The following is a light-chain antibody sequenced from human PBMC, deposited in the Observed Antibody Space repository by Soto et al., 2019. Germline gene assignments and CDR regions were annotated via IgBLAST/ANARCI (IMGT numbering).Light chain of an antibody. J-gene: IGKJ5*01. CDR2: AAS. CDR3: QQLNSYRIT. Sequence: DIQMTQSPSPLSSSVGDRVIITCRACQNISRFLNWDQQKPGKAPKRLIYAASSLQSGAPSRFSGSESGTEFTLTISSLQPEEFATYYCQQLNSYRITFGQGTRLEIK. V-gene: IGKV1-17*01. CDR1: QNISRF.